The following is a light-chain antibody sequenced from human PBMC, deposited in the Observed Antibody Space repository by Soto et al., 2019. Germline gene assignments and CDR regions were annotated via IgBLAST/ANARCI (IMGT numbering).Light chain of an antibody. CDR1: SSDVGGYSY. CDR3: SSYPSSSTVV. J-gene: IGLJ2*01. CDR2: EVS. V-gene: IGLV2-14*01. Sequence: QSALTQPASVSGSPGQSITISCTGTSSDVGGYSYVSWYQQHPGKAPKLMIYEVSNRPSWVSNRFSGSKSGNTASLTISGLQAEDEADYYCSSYPSSSTVVFGGGTKLTVL.